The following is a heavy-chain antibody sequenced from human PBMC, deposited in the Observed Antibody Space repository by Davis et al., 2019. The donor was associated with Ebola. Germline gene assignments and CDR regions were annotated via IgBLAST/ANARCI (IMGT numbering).Heavy chain of an antibody. J-gene: IGHJ4*02. V-gene: IGHV3-30*03. CDR3: ARDINDEYVFDY. CDR2: ISVDGSKE. Sequence: GESLKISCTASGFTFSDSSMHWVRQSPDNGLEWVAAISVDGSKEYFADSVKGRFTISRDNSKNTLYLQMESLRAEDTAVYFCARDINDEYVFDYWGLGTLVTVSA. CDR1: GFTFSDSS. D-gene: IGHD3-16*01.